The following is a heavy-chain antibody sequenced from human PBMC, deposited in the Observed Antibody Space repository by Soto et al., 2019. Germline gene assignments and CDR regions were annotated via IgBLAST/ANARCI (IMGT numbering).Heavy chain of an antibody. D-gene: IGHD4-17*01. CDR3: ARQLDGDFDY. J-gene: IGHJ4*02. V-gene: IGHV4-59*01. Sequence: SETLSLTCTVSGGSISSYYWSWIRQPPGKGLEWIGYIYYSGSTKYNPSLKSRVTIAVDTSKNQFSLNLSSVTAADTALYYCARQLDGDFDYWGQGTLVTVSS. CDR1: GGSISSYY. CDR2: IYYSGST.